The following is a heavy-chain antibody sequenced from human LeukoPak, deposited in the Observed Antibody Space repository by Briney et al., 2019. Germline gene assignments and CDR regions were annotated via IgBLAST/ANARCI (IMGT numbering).Heavy chain of an antibody. Sequence: PGGSLRLSCTASGFTFSSYAMSWVRQAPGKGLEWVSTISGSGGSTYYADSVKGRFTISRDNSKNTLYLQMNSLRAEDTAVYYCAKLKDSSGWYYFDYWGQGTLVTVSS. D-gene: IGHD6-19*01. CDR2: ISGSGGST. J-gene: IGHJ4*02. CDR1: GFTFSSYA. V-gene: IGHV3-23*01. CDR3: AKLKDSSGWYYFDY.